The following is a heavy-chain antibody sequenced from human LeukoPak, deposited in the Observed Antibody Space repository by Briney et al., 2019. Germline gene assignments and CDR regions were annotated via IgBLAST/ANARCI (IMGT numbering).Heavy chain of an antibody. Sequence: PGGSLRLSCAASGFTFSSYSMNWVRQAPGKGLEWVSYISSSSSTIYYADSVKCRFTISRDNAKNSLYLQMNSLRAEDTAVYYCARDRGSSGWYRGFDYWGQGTLVTVSS. V-gene: IGHV3-48*01. D-gene: IGHD6-19*01. CDR1: GFTFSSYS. J-gene: IGHJ4*02. CDR2: ISSSSSTI. CDR3: ARDRGSSGWYRGFDY.